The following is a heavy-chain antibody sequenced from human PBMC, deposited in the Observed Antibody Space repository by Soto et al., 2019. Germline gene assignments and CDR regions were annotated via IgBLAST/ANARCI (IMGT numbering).Heavy chain of an antibody. V-gene: IGHV3-15*01. CDR1: EYTFSDAW. J-gene: IGHJ4*02. Sequence: KPGGSMRLSCVVVEYTFSDAWMSWVRQAPGKGLEWVARINREIDGETTDYAAPVEGRFTIARDDSKNTLYLQMSSLKIEDTAVYFCTADHWSWGQGTLVTVSS. CDR2: INREIDGETT. CDR3: TADHWS. D-gene: IGHD3-3*01.